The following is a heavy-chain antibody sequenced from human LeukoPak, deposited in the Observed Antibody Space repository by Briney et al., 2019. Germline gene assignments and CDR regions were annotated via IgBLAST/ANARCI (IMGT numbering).Heavy chain of an antibody. CDR1: GGSISSYY. Sequence: SETLSLTCTVSGGSISSYYWSWIRQPPGKGLEWIGYIYYSGTTNYTPSLKGRVTISVDTSKNQFSLKLSSVTAADTAVYYCASGSAVAAAGDYWGQGTLVTVSS. V-gene: IGHV4-59*01. CDR3: ASGSAVAAAGDY. J-gene: IGHJ4*02. D-gene: IGHD6-13*01. CDR2: IYYSGTT.